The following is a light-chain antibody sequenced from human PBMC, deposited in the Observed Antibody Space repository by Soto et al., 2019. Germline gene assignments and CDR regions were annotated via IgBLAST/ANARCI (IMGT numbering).Light chain of an antibody. CDR3: LLSYSGARQGV. CDR2: DTS. J-gene: IGLJ2*01. V-gene: IGLV7-46*01. Sequence: QAVVTQEPSLTVSPGGTVTLTCGSSTGAVTSGHYPYWFQQKPGQAPRTLIYDTSNKHSWTPARFSGSLLGGKAALTLSGAQPEDEAEYYCLLSYSGARQGVFGGGTTLTVL. CDR1: TGAVTSGHY.